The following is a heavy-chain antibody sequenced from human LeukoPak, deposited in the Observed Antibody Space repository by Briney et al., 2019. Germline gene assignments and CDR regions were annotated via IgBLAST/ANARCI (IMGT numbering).Heavy chain of an antibody. CDR1: GYTFSNYG. J-gene: IGHJ6*02. Sequence: ATVKVSCKASGYTFSNYGITWLRQAPGQGLECMGWISGYNGNTNYAQRVQDRVTMTTDTSTSTAYMELRSLRSDDTAVYYCAKFMTTINLFNYYTMDVWGQGTTVTVSS. CDR3: AKFMTTINLFNYYTMDV. D-gene: IGHD4-11*01. CDR2: ISGYNGNT. V-gene: IGHV1-18*01.